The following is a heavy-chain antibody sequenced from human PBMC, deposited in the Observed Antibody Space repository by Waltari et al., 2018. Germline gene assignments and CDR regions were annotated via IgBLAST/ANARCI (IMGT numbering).Heavy chain of an antibody. D-gene: IGHD3-3*01. Sequence: QVQLVQSGAEVKKPGASVKVSCKASGYNFKSYGFSWVRQAPGRRLEWMGWISGSNGNTNYAQKFQGRVTMTTDTSASTAYMEVENLRSDDTAIYYCARGSGSYDAGRFDYWGQGTLVTVSS. CDR1: GYNFKSYG. CDR3: ARGSGSYDAGRFDY. V-gene: IGHV1-18*01. CDR2: ISGSNGNT. J-gene: IGHJ4*02.